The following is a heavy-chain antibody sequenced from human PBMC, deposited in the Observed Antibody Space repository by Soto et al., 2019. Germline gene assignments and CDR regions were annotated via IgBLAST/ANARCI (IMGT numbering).Heavy chain of an antibody. V-gene: IGHV2-5*02. CDR1: GFSLSTTGVG. Sequence: QITLKESGPTLVNPTQPLTLTCTFSGFSLSTTGVGVGWIRQPPGKALEWLALIYWDDDKGYSPSLKSRLTITKDTSKNQVVLTMTNVDPVDTATYYCAHSGAVVRGIAYFDFWGQGSLVTVSS. J-gene: IGHJ4*02. D-gene: IGHD3-10*01. CDR2: IYWDDDK. CDR3: AHSGAVVRGIAYFDF.